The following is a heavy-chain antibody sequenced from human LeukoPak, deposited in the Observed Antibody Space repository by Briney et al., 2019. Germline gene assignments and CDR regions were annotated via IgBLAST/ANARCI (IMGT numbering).Heavy chain of an antibody. CDR2: ISYDGSNK. CDR1: GFTFSSYA. D-gene: IGHD6-13*01. CDR3: ARDSYSSDAFDI. V-gene: IGHV3-30-3*01. Sequence: GRSLRLSCAASGFTFSSYAMHWVRQAPGKGLEWVAVISYDGSNKYYADSVKGRFTISRDNSKNTLYLQMNSLRAEDTAVYYCARDSYSSDAFDIWGQGTMVTVSS. J-gene: IGHJ3*02.